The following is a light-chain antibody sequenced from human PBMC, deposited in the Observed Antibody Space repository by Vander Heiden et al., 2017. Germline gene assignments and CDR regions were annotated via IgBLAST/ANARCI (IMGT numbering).Light chain of an antibody. J-gene: IGKJ5*01. CDR1: QSVSSS. CDR3: QQYGSSPGIT. V-gene: IGKV3-20*01. Sequence: EIVLTQSPGTLSLSPGERATLSCRASQSVSSSRLLIYGASSRATGIPDRFSGSGSGTDFTLTISRLEPEDFAVYYCQQYGSSPGITFRHGTRLEIK. CDR2: GAS.